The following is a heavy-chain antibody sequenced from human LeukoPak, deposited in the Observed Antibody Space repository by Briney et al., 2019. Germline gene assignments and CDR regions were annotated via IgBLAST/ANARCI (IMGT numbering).Heavy chain of an antibody. Sequence: GGSLRLSCAASGFTFSSQWMSWVRQAPGKGLEWVANVNQGGTEEYYVDSVKGRFTISRDNAENSLYLQMNSLRAEDTAVYYCAREHYFYHMDGWGEGTTVTVSS. J-gene: IGHJ6*03. V-gene: IGHV3-7*01. CDR1: GFTFSSQW. CDR2: VNQGGTEE. CDR3: AREHYFYHMDG.